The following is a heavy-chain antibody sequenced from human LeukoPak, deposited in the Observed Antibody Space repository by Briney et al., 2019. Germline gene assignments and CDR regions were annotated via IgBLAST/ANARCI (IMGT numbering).Heavy chain of an antibody. D-gene: IGHD3-3*01. CDR1: GFTFSSYG. J-gene: IGHJ4*02. CDR2: IWYDGSNK. CDR3: AREAFEWLLPYFDY. Sequence: GGSLRLSCAASGFTFSSYGMHWVRQAPGKGLEWVAVIWYDGSNKYYADSVKGRFTISRDNSKNTLYLQMNSLRAEDTAVYYCAREAFEWLLPYFDYWGQGTLVTVSS. V-gene: IGHV3-33*01.